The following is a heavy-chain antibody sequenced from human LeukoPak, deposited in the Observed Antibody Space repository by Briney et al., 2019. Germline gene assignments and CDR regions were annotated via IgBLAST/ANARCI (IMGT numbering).Heavy chain of an antibody. Sequence: TSETLSLTCTISGGSISGYYWSWIRQPAGKGLEWIGRIYTSGSTNYNPSLKSRVTMSVDTSKNQFSLKLSSVTAADTAVYYCASHDSSGYYTGLFDYWGQGTLVTVSS. V-gene: IGHV4-4*07. J-gene: IGHJ4*02. D-gene: IGHD3-22*01. CDR1: GGSISGYY. CDR2: IYTSGST. CDR3: ASHDSSGYYTGLFDY.